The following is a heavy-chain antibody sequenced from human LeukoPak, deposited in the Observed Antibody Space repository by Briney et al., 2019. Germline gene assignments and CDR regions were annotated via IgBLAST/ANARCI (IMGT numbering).Heavy chain of an antibody. V-gene: IGHV1-69*04. Sequence: ASVKVSCKASGGTFSSYAISWVRQAPGQGLEWMGGIIPILGIANYAQKFQGRVTITADKSTSTAHMELSSLRSEDTAVYYCARVHDSDWYFDYWGQGTLVTVSS. D-gene: IGHD6-19*01. CDR2: IIPILGIA. CDR1: GGTFSSYA. J-gene: IGHJ4*02. CDR3: ARVHDSDWYFDY.